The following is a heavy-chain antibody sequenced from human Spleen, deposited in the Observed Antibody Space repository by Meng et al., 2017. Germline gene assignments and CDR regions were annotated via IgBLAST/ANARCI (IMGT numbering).Heavy chain of an antibody. CDR3: ARLYNSRWNAAEYFQH. CDR2: VHHRGST. Sequence: QVQLQQGGAGLLKPSETLSLTCAVYGGSLSGYYWSWIRQPPGKGLEWIGDVHHRGSTNYNPSLKSRVTISVDTSKNQFSLNLSSVTAADTAVYYCARLYNSRWNAAEYFQHWGQGTLVTVSS. D-gene: IGHD6-13*01. J-gene: IGHJ1*01. V-gene: IGHV4-34*02. CDR1: GGSLSGYY.